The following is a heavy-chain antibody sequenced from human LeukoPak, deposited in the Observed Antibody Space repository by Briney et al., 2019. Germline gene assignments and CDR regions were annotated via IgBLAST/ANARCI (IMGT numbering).Heavy chain of an antibody. Sequence: ASVKLSCKASAYTFTSYYMQLVRHAPGQGLEWMGVINPSGGSTSYAQKFQGRVTMTRDMSKSTVYMELSNLRSEDTAVYYCARDFPAASSAFDIWGQGTMVTVSS. CDR2: INPSGGST. D-gene: IGHD6-13*01. J-gene: IGHJ3*02. CDR3: ARDFPAASSAFDI. V-gene: IGHV1-46*01. CDR1: AYTFTSYY.